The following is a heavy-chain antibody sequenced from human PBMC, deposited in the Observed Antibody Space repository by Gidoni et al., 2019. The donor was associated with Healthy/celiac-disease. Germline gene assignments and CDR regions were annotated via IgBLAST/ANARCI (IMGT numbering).Heavy chain of an antibody. CDR2: INPNSGGT. CDR1: GYTVTGYY. CDR3: ARVGCSGGSCYNWFDP. V-gene: IGHV1-2*02. J-gene: IGHJ5*02. Sequence: QVQLVQSGAAVTKPGASVKVSCKAAGYTVTGYYMHWVRQAPGQGLEWSGWINPNSGGTNYAQKFQGRVTMTRDTSISTAYMELSRLRSDDTAVYYCARVGCSGGSCYNWFDPWGQGTLVTVSS. D-gene: IGHD2-15*01.